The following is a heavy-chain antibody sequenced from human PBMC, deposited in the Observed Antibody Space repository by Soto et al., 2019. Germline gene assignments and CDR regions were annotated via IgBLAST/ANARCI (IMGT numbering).Heavy chain of an antibody. CDR1: GYSFTSYW. CDR2: IYPGDSDT. J-gene: IGHJ6*02. Sequence: GESLKISCKGSGYSFTSYWISWVRQMPGKGLEWMGIIYPGDSDTSYSPSFQGQVTISADKSISTAYLQWSSLKASDTAMYYCARSRAYSGSYLYYYYYYGMDVWGQGTTVTVSS. D-gene: IGHD1-26*01. CDR3: ARSRAYSGSYLYYYYYYGMDV. V-gene: IGHV5-51*01.